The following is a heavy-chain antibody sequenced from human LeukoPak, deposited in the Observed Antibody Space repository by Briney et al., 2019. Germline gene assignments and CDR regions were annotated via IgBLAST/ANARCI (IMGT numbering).Heavy chain of an antibody. CDR2: INPSGGST. CDR1: GYTFTNYY. Sequence: ASVKVSCKASGYTFTNYYMHWVRQAPGQGLEWMGIINPSGGSTSYAQKFQGRVTMTRDMSTSTVYMELSSLRSEDTAVYYCARDYYDITGPKNDAFDIWGQGTMVTVSS. V-gene: IGHV1-46*01. D-gene: IGHD3-22*01. CDR3: ARDYYDITGPKNDAFDI. J-gene: IGHJ3*02.